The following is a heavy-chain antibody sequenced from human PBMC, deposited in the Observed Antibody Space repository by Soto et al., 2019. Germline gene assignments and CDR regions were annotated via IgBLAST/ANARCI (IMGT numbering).Heavy chain of an antibody. CDR1: GYTFSSYA. Sequence: ASVKVSCKASGYTFSSYAIHWVRQAPGQGLEWMGGINAVIGKTKYSQKFQGRVTITRDESTSTAYMELSSLRSEDTAVYYCARDRGGSYYGMDVWGQGTTVTVSS. CDR2: INAVIGKT. V-gene: IGHV1-3*01. J-gene: IGHJ6*02. D-gene: IGHD1-26*01. CDR3: ARDRGGSYYGMDV.